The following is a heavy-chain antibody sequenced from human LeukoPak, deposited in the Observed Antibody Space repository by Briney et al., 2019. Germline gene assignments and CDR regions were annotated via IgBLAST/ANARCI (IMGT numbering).Heavy chain of an antibody. J-gene: IGHJ4*02. V-gene: IGHV3-7*01. CDR1: GLSFPNYW. Sequence: GGSLGLSCAASGLSFPNYWMNWVRQTPAKGLGWVANVKQDGIEKNYLGSVVGRFTISRDNAKSLLYLHLNSLRAEDTAVYFCAGGQGWLITHWGQGALVTVSS. D-gene: IGHD3-16*01. CDR3: AGGQGWLITH. CDR2: VKQDGIEK.